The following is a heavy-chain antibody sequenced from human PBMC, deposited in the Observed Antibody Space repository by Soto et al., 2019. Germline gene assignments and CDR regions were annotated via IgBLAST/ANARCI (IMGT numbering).Heavy chain of an antibody. V-gene: IGHV4-59*01. CDR1: GGSISSYY. Sequence: SETLSLTCTVSGGSISSYYWSWIRQPPGKGLEWIGYIYYSGSTNYNPSLKSRVTISVDTSKNQFSLKLNSVTAADTAVYYCARGLPISGVVMNYFDYWGQGTLVTVSS. CDR2: IYYSGST. CDR3: ARGLPISGVVMNYFDY. D-gene: IGHD3-3*01. J-gene: IGHJ4*02.